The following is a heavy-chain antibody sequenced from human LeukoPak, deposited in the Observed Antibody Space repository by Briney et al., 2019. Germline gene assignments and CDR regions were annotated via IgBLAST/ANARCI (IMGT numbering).Heavy chain of an antibody. J-gene: IGHJ6*03. CDR3: ARDCRDGYINYHYMDV. CDR2: INHSGST. D-gene: IGHD5-24*01. Sequence: SETLSLTCAVYGGSFSGYYWSWIRQPPGKGLGWIGEINHSGSTNYNPSLKSRVTISVDRSKNQFSLKLSSVTAADTAVYYCARDCRDGYINYHYMDVWGKGTTVTVSS. V-gene: IGHV4-34*01. CDR1: GGSFSGYY.